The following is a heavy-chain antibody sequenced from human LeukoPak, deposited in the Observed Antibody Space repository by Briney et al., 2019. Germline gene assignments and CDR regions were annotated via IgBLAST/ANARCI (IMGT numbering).Heavy chain of an antibody. CDR1: GFTFISYG. CDR2: VSAYNGNT. CDR3: ARLLTGFPYYYYYGTDV. Sequence: ASVKVSCKGSGFTFISYGFSWVGQGPGQGLEGVGWVSAYNGNTNYAQKLQGRVTMTTDTSTSTAYMELRSLRSDDTAVYYCARLLTGFPYYYYYGTDVWGQGTTVSVSS. V-gene: IGHV1-18*01. D-gene: IGHD7-27*01. J-gene: IGHJ6*02.